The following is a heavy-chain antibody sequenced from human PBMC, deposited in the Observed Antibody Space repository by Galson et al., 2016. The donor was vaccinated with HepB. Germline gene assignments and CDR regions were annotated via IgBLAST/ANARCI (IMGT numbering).Heavy chain of an antibody. CDR1: GFTLSSYG. D-gene: IGHD2-15*01. V-gene: IGHV3-30*18. CDR3: VNDYCGGGSCFPTDS. CDR2: ISYDGSDK. J-gene: IGHJ4*02. Sequence: SLRLSCAASGFTLSSYGMHWVRQAPGKGLEWVAVISYDGSDKYYGNSVKGRFTISRDNSKDTLYLQMNSLRAEDTAVYYCVNDYCGGGSCFPTDSWGQGTLVTVSS.